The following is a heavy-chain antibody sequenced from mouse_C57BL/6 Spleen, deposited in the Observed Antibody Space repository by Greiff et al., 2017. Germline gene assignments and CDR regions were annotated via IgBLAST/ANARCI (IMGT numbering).Heavy chain of an antibody. Sequence: QVQLQQPGAELVKPGASVKLSCKASGYTFTSYWMHWVKQRPGQGLEWIGMIHPNSGSTNYNEPFKSKATLTVDKSSSTAYMQLSSLTSEDSAVYYCARCGPTVVSAMDYWGQGTSDTVSS. V-gene: IGHV1-64*01. CDR2: IHPNSGST. D-gene: IGHD1-1*01. CDR3: ARCGPTVVSAMDY. CDR1: GYTFTSYW. J-gene: IGHJ4*01.